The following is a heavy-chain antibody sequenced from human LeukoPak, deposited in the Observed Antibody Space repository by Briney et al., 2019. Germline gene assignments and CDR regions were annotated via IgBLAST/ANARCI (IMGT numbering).Heavy chain of an antibody. CDR3: ATASSGWYGEDAFDI. J-gene: IGHJ3*02. CDR2: ISYDGSNK. CDR1: GFTFSSYA. V-gene: IGHV3-30*04. Sequence: GRSLRLSCAASGFTFSSYAMHWVRQAPGKGLEWVAVISYDGSNKFYADSVKGRFTISRDNSKNTLYLQMNSLRAEDTAVYYCATASSGWYGEDAFDIWGQGTMVTVSS. D-gene: IGHD6-19*01.